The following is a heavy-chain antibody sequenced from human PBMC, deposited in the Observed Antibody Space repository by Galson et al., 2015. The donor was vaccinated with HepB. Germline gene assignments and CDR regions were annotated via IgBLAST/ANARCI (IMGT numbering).Heavy chain of an antibody. D-gene: IGHD6-25*01. Sequence: RLSCAASGFTFSSYWMTWVRQPPGKGLEWVANIKQDGSEKSYVDSVKGRFTISRDNAKNSLYLQLNSLRAEDTAVYYCARAIYSSAEYWGQGTLVTVSS. CDR3: ARAIYSSAEY. V-gene: IGHV3-7*03. CDR1: GFTFSSYW. J-gene: IGHJ4*02. CDR2: IKQDGSEK.